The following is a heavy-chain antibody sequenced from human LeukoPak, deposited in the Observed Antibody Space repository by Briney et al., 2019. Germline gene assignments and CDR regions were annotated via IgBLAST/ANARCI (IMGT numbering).Heavy chain of an antibody. Sequence: ASVKVSCKASGGTFSSYAISWVRQAPGQGLEWMGWINPNSGGTNYAQKFQGRVTMTRDTSISTAYMELSRLRSDDTAVYYCARDSQYYDSSGTLGYWGQGTLVTVSA. CDR2: INPNSGGT. CDR3: ARDSQYYDSSGTLGY. V-gene: IGHV1-2*02. CDR1: GGTFSSYA. J-gene: IGHJ4*02. D-gene: IGHD3-22*01.